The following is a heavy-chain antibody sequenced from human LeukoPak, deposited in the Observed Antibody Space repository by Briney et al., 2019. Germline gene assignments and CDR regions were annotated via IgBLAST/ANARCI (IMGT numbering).Heavy chain of an antibody. CDR2: IDYSGST. Sequence: PSETLSLTCTVSGGSISGGGYYWSWIRQHPGKGLEWIGYIDYSGSTYYNPSLKSRVTISLDTSKNQFSLKLSSVTAADTAVYYCARAPTVVVPAAKGDWFDPWGQGTLVTVSS. CDR1: GGSISGGGYY. J-gene: IGHJ5*02. CDR3: ARAPTVVVPAAKGDWFDP. D-gene: IGHD2-2*01. V-gene: IGHV4-31*03.